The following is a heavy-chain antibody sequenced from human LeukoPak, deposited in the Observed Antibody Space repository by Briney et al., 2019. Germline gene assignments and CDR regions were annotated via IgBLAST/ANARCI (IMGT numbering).Heavy chain of an antibody. J-gene: IGHJ3*02. CDR1: GFTFSSYA. CDR3: AKMVSGSYYVETDAFDI. CDR2: ISGSGGST. V-gene: IGHV3-23*01. Sequence: GGSLRLSCAASGFTFSSYAMSWVRQAPGKGLEWVSAISGSGGSTYYADSVKGRFTISRDNSKNTLYLQMNSLRAEDTAVYYCAKMVSGSYYVETDAFDIWGQGRKVTVFS. D-gene: IGHD1-26*01.